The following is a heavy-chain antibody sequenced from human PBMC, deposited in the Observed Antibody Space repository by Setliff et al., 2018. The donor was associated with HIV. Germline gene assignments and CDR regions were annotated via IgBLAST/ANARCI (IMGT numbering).Heavy chain of an antibody. Sequence: SETLSLTCTVSGASLSSQYWSWIRQPPGKRREWIGYIHYRGSTNYNPSLNTRVAILIDTSKNQFSLKLTSVTAADTAVYYCVGGGYSSPNWFDPWGQGTLVTVSS. CDR1: GASLSSQY. CDR3: VGGGYSSPNWFDP. D-gene: IGHD6-13*01. CDR2: IHYRGST. J-gene: IGHJ5*02. V-gene: IGHV4-59*11.